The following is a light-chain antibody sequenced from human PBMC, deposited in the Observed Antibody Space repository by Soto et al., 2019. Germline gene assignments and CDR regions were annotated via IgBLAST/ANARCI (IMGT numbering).Light chain of an antibody. CDR1: QSVSSSY. Sequence: EIVLTQSPGTLSLSPGERATLSCRASQSVSSSYLAWYQQKPGQAPRLLIYGASSRATGIPDRFSGSGSGTAFTLTISRLEPEDFAVYYCQQYGSSLLTFGQGTKVEIK. J-gene: IGKJ1*01. V-gene: IGKV3-20*01. CDR3: QQYGSSLLT. CDR2: GAS.